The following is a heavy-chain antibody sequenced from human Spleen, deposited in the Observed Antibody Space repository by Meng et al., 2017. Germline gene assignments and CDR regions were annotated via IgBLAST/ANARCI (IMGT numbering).Heavy chain of an antibody. J-gene: IGHJ4*02. CDR1: GFTVSSNY. V-gene: IGHV3-66*02. D-gene: IGHD2-15*01. CDR2: IYSGGST. CDR3: AREGRGYCSGGSCYLIDY. Sequence: GGSLRLSCAASGFTVSSNYMSWVRQAPGKGLEWVSVIYSGGSTYYADSVKGRFTISRDNSKNTLYLQMNSLRAEDTAVYYCAREGRGYCSGGSCYLIDYWGQGTLVTVSS.